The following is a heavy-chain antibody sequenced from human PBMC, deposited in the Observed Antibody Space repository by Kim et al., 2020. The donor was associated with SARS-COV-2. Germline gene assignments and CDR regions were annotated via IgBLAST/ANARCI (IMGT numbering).Heavy chain of an antibody. J-gene: IGHJ5*02. D-gene: IGHD3-10*01. CDR2: IYYSGST. Sequence: SETLSLTCTVSRGSISNYYWSWIRQPPGKGLEWIGYIYYSGSTNYNPSLKSRVTISIDTSKNQFSLKLRSVTAADTAVYYCARHNAAWFRFDPWGQGTLV. CDR3: ARHNAAWFRFDP. CDR1: RGSISNYY. V-gene: IGHV4-59*08.